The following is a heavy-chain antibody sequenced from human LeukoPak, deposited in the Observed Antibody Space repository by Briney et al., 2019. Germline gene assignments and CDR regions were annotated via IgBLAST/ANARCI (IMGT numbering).Heavy chain of an antibody. V-gene: IGHV3-7*01. CDR1: GFTLSSYW. D-gene: IGHD3-10*01. Sequence: GGSLRLSCAASGFTLSSYWMSWVRQAPGKGLEWVANIKQDGSEKYYVDSVKGRFTISRDNAKNSLYLQMNSLRAEDTAVYYCARIGLVIPHFDYWGQGTLVTVSS. CDR2: IKQDGSEK. CDR3: ARIGLVIPHFDY. J-gene: IGHJ4*02.